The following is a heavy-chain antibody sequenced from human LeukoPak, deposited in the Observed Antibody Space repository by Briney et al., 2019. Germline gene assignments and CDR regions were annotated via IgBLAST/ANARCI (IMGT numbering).Heavy chain of an antibody. Sequence: EASVKVSCKASGYTFTGYYMHWVRQAPGQGLEWMGWINPNSGGTNYAQKFQGRVTMTRDTSISTAYMELSRLRSDDTAVYYCARDRPRYCSGGSCYSSNYYYMDVWGKGTTVTVSS. D-gene: IGHD2-15*01. CDR1: GYTFTGYY. CDR2: INPNSGGT. V-gene: IGHV1-2*02. J-gene: IGHJ6*03. CDR3: ARDRPRYCSGGSCYSSNYYYMDV.